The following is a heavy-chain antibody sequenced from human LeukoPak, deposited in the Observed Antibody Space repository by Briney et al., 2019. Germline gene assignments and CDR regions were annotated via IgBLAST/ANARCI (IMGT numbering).Heavy chain of an antibody. CDR3: AKATADSGSYFELDY. D-gene: IGHD1-26*01. J-gene: IGHJ4*02. CDR1: GFTFSSYG. V-gene: IGHV3-30*18. Sequence: GGSLRLSCAASGFTFSSYGMHWVRQAPGKGLEWVAVISYDGSNKYYADSVKGRFTISRDNSKNTLYLQMNSLRAEDTAAYYCAKATADSGSYFELDYWGQGTLVTVSS. CDR2: ISYDGSNK.